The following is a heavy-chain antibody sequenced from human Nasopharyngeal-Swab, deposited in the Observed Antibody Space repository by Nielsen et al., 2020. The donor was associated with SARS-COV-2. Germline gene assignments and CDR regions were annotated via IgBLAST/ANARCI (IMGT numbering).Heavy chain of an antibody. D-gene: IGHD2-15*01. CDR2: INPDGSEK. J-gene: IGHJ3*01. Sequence: GGSLRLSCTASGFTFSSLWMSWVRQVPGKGLEWVADINPDGSEKFYVDSVKGRFTISRDNAKNSMPLQMHSLRGEDTAVYYCARDWSRAADVWGQGTMVTVSS. CDR3: ARDWSRAADV. V-gene: IGHV3-7*01. CDR1: GFTFSSLW.